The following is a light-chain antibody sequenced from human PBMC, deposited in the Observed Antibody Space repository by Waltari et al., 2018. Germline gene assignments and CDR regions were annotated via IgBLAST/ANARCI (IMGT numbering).Light chain of an antibody. Sequence: EIVLTQSPATLSLSPGERATLSCRASQSVGANLAWYQPIAGQAPRLLIYDASNRATGIPARFSGSGSGADFTLTISSLEPEDFAVYYCQQRYNWPPTFGGGTKVEIE. J-gene: IGKJ4*01. CDR1: QSVGAN. CDR3: QQRYNWPPT. CDR2: DAS. V-gene: IGKV3-11*01.